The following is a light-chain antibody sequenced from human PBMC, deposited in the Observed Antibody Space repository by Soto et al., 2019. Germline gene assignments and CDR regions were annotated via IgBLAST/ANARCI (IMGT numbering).Light chain of an antibody. Sequence: DIQMTQSPSTLSASVGDRVTITCRASQSISSWLAWYQQKPGKAPKLLIYKASSLESGVQSRFSCIGSVTEFTLTISRLQPDDFDTYYCQQYNSYSRTFGQGTKLEIK. V-gene: IGKV1-5*03. CDR1: QSISSW. CDR2: KAS. CDR3: QQYNSYSRT. J-gene: IGKJ2*02.